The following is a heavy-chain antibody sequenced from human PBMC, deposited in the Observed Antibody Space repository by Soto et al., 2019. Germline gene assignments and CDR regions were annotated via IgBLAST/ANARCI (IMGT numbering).Heavy chain of an antibody. D-gene: IGHD1-26*01. CDR3: TTDYRIVGDTTRWFDP. V-gene: IGHV3-15*01. CDR1: GFTFSNAW. J-gene: IGHJ5*02. Sequence: GGSLRLSCAASGFTFSNAWMSWVRQAPGKGLEWVGRIKSKTDGGTTDYAAPVKGRFTISRDDSKNTLYLQMNSLKTEDTAVYYCTTDYRIVGDTTRWFDPWGQGTLVTVSS. CDR2: IKSKTDGGTT.